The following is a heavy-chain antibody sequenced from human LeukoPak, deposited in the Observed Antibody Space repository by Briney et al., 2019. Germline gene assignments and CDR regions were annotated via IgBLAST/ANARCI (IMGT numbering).Heavy chain of an antibody. CDR3: ASAPIAAAGSFDY. CDR2: IYYSGST. Sequence: SETLSLTCTVSGGSISSYYWSWIRQPPGKGLEWIGYIYYSGSTNYNPSLKSQVTISVDTSKNRFSLKLSSVTAADTAVYYCASAPIAAAGSFDYWGQGTLVTVSS. D-gene: IGHD6-13*01. J-gene: IGHJ4*02. CDR1: GGSISSYY. V-gene: IGHV4-59*01.